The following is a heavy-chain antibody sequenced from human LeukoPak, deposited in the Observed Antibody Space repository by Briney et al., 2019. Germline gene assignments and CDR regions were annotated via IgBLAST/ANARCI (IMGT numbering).Heavy chain of an antibody. Sequence: GGSLRLSCAASEFDFSSRAMTWVRQAPGKGLEWVSAISISGSKTYYADSVKGRFTISRDNSKNTLYLQMNSLRAEDTAVYYCARERVGSSWYFDYWGQGTLVTVSS. CDR2: ISISGSKT. D-gene: IGHD6-13*01. CDR3: ARERVGSSWYFDY. V-gene: IGHV3-23*01. CDR1: EFDFSSRA. J-gene: IGHJ4*02.